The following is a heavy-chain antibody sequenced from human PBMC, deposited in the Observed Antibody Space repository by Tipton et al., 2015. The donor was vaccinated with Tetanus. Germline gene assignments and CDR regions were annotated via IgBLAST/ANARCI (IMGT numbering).Heavy chain of an antibody. V-gene: IGHV4-61*01. CDR1: GGSVSSGSYY. D-gene: IGHD3-3*01. Sequence: TLSLTCTVFGGSVSSGSYYWAWNRQPPGKGLEYIGYILYGASTHYNPSLKSRVTVSADPSQNQFSLNVDSVTAADTAVYYCARIHDFLSGHFDFWGQDSGSPSPQ. CDR3: ARIHDFLSGHFDF. J-gene: IGHJ4*01. CDR2: ILYGAST.